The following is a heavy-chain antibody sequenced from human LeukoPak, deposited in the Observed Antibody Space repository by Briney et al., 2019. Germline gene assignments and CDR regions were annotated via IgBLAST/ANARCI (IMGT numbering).Heavy chain of an antibody. Sequence: GGSLRLSCAASGFTFSSYSMNWVRQAPGKGLEWVSSISSSSYIYYADSVKGRFTISRDNAKNSLYLQMNSLRAEDTAVYYCARGTTGTTPTDYWGQGTPVTVSS. J-gene: IGHJ4*02. CDR2: ISSSSYI. CDR3: ARGTTGTTPTDY. CDR1: GFTFSSYS. V-gene: IGHV3-21*01. D-gene: IGHD1-1*01.